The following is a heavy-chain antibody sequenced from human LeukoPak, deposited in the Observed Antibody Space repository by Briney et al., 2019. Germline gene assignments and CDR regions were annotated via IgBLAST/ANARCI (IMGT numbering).Heavy chain of an antibody. CDR3: ARDPDGYSYGNSFDY. D-gene: IGHD5-18*01. J-gene: IGHJ4*02. CDR2: IYHSGST. Sequence: SETLSLTCTVSGGSISSGGYYWSWIRQPPGKGLEWIGYIYHSGSTYYNPSLKSRVTISVDRSKNQFSLKLSSVTAADTAVYYCARDPDGYSYGNSFDYWGQGTLVTVSS. CDR1: GGSISSGGYY. V-gene: IGHV4-30-2*01.